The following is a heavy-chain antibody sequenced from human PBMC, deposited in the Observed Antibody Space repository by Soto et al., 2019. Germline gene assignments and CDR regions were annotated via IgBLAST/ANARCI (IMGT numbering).Heavy chain of an antibody. Sequence: SETLSLTCSFSGYSINSDKYYWGWIRQPPGKGLEWIGSIYFRGNTYYNPSLQTRVTMSLDKSKSQFSLKLNSVTAADSAVYFCARLEGLATISYYFDFWGQGALVTVSS. V-gene: IGHV4-39*01. D-gene: IGHD3-9*01. CDR2: IYFRGNT. J-gene: IGHJ4*02. CDR3: ARLEGLATISYYFDF. CDR1: GYSINSDKYY.